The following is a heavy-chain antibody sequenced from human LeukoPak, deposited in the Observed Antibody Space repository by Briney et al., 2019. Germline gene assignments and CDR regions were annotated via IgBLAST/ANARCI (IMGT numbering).Heavy chain of an antibody. J-gene: IGHJ6*02. V-gene: IGHV3-23*01. CDR3: AKYVTPPGTYYYGLDV. CDR2: ISGSGDAT. CDR1: GFIFSSYA. Sequence: GGSLRLSCAASGFIFSSYAMNWVRQAPGKGLEWVSGISGSGDATFYADPVKGRFTISRDNSKNTLYLQMNSLRGDDTAVYYCAKYVTPPGTYYYGLDVWGQGTTVTVSS. D-gene: IGHD6-13*01.